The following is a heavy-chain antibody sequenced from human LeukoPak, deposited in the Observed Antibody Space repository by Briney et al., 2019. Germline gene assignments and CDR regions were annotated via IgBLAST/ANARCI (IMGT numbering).Heavy chain of an antibody. CDR1: GFTFSSYS. J-gene: IGHJ4*02. D-gene: IGHD3-3*01. Sequence: GGSLRLSCAASGFTFSSYSMNWVRQAPGKGLEWVSSISSSSSYIYYADSVKGRFTISRDNAKNSLYLQMNSLRAEDTAVYYCARDRPSAPRNFDYWGQGTLVTVS. CDR3: ARDRPSAPRNFDY. CDR2: ISSSSSYI. V-gene: IGHV3-21*01.